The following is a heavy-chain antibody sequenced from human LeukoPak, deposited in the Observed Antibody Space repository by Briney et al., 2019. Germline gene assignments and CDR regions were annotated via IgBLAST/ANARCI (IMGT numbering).Heavy chain of an antibody. D-gene: IGHD3-16*01. CDR3: ARRVFEENYMDV. Sequence: SETLSLTCTVSGGSISSSSYYWGWIRQPPGKGLEWIGSIYDSGSTYYNPSLKSRVTISVDTSKNQFSLKLSSVTAADTAVYYCARRVFEENYMDVWGKGTTVTVSS. CDR2: IYDSGST. J-gene: IGHJ6*03. CDR1: GGSISSSSYY. V-gene: IGHV4-39*01.